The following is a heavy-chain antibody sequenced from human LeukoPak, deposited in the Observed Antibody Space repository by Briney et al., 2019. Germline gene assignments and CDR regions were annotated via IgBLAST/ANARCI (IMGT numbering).Heavy chain of an antibody. Sequence: SETLSLTCAVYGGSFSGYYWSWIRQPPGKGLEWIGEINHSGSTNYNPSLKSRVTISVDTSKNQFSLKLSSVTAADTAVYYCARGSSYYYGSGSYFVWGRGTLVTVSS. D-gene: IGHD3-10*01. V-gene: IGHV4-34*01. CDR1: GGSFSGYY. CDR2: INHSGST. J-gene: IGHJ4*02. CDR3: ARGSSYYYGSGSYFV.